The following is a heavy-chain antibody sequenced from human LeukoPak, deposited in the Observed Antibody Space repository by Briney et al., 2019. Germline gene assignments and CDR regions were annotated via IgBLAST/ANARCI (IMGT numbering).Heavy chain of an antibody. V-gene: IGHV4-59*01. D-gene: IGHD3-16*01. CDR3: ARDRITFGRVIGWFDP. Sequence: PSETLSLTCTVSGGSISSYYWSWIRQPPGKGLEWIGYIYYSGSTNYNPSLKSRVTISVDTSKNQFSLKLSSVTAADTAVYYCARDRITFGRVIGWFDPWGQGTLVTVSS. CDR2: IYYSGST. J-gene: IGHJ5*02. CDR1: GGSISSYY.